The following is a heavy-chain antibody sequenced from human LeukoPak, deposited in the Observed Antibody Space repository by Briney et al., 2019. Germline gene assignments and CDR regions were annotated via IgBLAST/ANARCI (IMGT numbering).Heavy chain of an antibody. Sequence: ASVKVSCKASDYTFSMYGIHWVRQAPGQGLEWMAWISAYNGNTDYAQKVQGRVTVTTDTSTDTAYMELRSLRSDDTAVYYCARGPRHYVGAGSAPPDFDYWGQGTLVTVSS. CDR2: ISAYNGNT. CDR1: DYTFSMYG. CDR3: ARGPRHYVGAGSAPPDFDY. V-gene: IGHV1-18*01. D-gene: IGHD3-10*01. J-gene: IGHJ4*02.